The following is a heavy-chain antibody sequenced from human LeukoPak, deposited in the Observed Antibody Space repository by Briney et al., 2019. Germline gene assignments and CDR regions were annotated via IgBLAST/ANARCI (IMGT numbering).Heavy chain of an antibody. Sequence: PSETLSLTCTVSGGSISSHYWSWIRQPPGKGLEWTGYIYYSGSTNYNPSLKSRVTISVDTSKNQFSLKLSSVTAADTAVYYCARGHLPAADYWGQGTLVTVSS. CDR1: GGSISSHY. CDR3: ARGHLPAADY. V-gene: IGHV4-59*11. J-gene: IGHJ4*02. D-gene: IGHD2-2*01. CDR2: IYYSGST.